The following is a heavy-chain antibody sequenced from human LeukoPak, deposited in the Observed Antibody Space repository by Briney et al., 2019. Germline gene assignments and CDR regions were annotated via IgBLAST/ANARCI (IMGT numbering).Heavy chain of an antibody. V-gene: IGHV4-34*01. CDR2: INHSGST. CDR1: GGSFSGYY. CDR3: ARGRITIFGVVFRGYFDY. Sequence: SETLSLTCAVYGGSFSGYYWSWICQPPGKGLEWIGEINHSGSTNYNPSLKSRVTISVDTSKNQFSLKLSSVTAADTAVYYCARGRITIFGVVFRGYFDYWGQGTLVTVSS. J-gene: IGHJ4*02. D-gene: IGHD3-3*01.